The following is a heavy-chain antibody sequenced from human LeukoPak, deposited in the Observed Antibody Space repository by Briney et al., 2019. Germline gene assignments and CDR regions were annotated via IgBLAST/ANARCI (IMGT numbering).Heavy chain of an antibody. CDR2: INHSGST. CDR1: GGSFSGYY. D-gene: IGHD5-18*01. CDR3: AAQYSYGYNSDY. Sequence: SETLSLTCAVYGGSFSGYYWSWIRQPPGKGLEWIGEINHSGSTNYNPSLKRRVTISVDTSKNQFSLKLSSVTAADTAVYYCAAQYSYGYNSDYWGQGTLVTVSS. V-gene: IGHV4-34*01. J-gene: IGHJ4*02.